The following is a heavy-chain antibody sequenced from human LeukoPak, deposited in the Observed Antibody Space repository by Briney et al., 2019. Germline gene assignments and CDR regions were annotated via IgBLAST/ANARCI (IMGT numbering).Heavy chain of an antibody. CDR2: IIPILGIA. D-gene: IGHD3-10*02. J-gene: IGHJ4*02. Sequence: SVKVSCKASGGTFSSYAISWVRQAPGQGHEWMGRIIPILGIANYAQKFQGRVTITADKSTSTAYMELSSLRSEDTAVYYCARGTAVTTFVYGYWGQGTLVTVSS. V-gene: IGHV1-69*04. CDR3: ARGTAVTTFVYGY. CDR1: GGTFSSYA.